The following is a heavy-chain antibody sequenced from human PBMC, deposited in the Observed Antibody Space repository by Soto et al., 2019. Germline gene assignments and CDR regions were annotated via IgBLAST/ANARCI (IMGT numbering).Heavy chain of an antibody. CDR3: ARASPGRIQPLVGFDY. CDR1: GGSISSGGYY. CDR2: IYYSGST. J-gene: IGHJ4*02. V-gene: IGHV4-31*03. Sequence: SETLSLTCTVSGGSISSGGYYWSWIRQHPGKGLEWIGYIYYSGSTYYNPSLKSRVTISVDTSKNQFSLKLSSVTAADTAVYYCARASPGRIQPLVGFDYWGQGTLVTVSS. D-gene: IGHD5-18*01.